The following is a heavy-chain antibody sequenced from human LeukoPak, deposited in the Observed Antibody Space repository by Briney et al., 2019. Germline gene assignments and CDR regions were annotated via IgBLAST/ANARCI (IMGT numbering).Heavy chain of an antibody. Sequence: PSETLSLTCTVSGGSISSYDWSWIRQPAGKGLEWIGYIYYSGSTNYNPSLKSRVTISVDTSKNQFSLKLSSVTAADTAVYYCARALPYYYGSGSYYGMPDYWGQGTLVTVSS. D-gene: IGHD3-10*01. CDR3: ARALPYYYGSGSYYGMPDY. V-gene: IGHV4-59*01. CDR2: IYYSGST. J-gene: IGHJ4*02. CDR1: GGSISSYD.